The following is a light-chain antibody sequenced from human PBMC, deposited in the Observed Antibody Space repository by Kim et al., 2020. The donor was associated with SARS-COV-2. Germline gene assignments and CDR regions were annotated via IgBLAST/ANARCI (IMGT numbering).Light chain of an antibody. J-gene: IGLJ3*02. CDR1: ICDVGVYNY. V-gene: IGLV2-11*01. Sequence: QSFSISCPGTICDVGVYNYVSWYQRHPGKAPNLMIYDVSKLSSGVPDRFSGSMAGNTASLTISGLQAEDEADYYCCSYAGSYTYWVFGGGTQLTVL. CDR2: DVS. CDR3: CSYAGSYTYWV.